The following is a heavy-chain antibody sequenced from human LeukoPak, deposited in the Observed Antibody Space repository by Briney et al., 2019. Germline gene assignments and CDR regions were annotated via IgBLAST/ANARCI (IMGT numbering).Heavy chain of an antibody. D-gene: IGHD3-10*01. V-gene: IGHV3-23*01. J-gene: IGHJ4*02. CDR2: LSGSGGST. CDR1: GFTFSSYA. CDR3: AKRIGVLLGFGVSGYYFDY. Sequence: PRGSLRHSCAASGFTFSSYAMSWVRQAPGKGLEWVSALSGSGGSTYYADSVKGRFTISRDNSRNTLYLQMNSRRAEETAVYYCAKRIGVLLGFGVSGYYFDYWGQGTLVSVSS.